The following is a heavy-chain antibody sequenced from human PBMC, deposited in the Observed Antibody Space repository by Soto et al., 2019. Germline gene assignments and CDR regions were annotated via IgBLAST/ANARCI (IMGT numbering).Heavy chain of an antibody. D-gene: IGHD6-19*01. J-gene: IGHJ4*02. CDR1: GFSLSTSGVG. CDR2: IYWDDDK. CDR3: AHSRIAVAGTDFDY. Sequence: QITLKESGPTLVKPTQTLTLTCTFSGFSLSTSGVGVGWIRQPPGKALEWLALIYWDDDKRYSPSLKSRRTITKDTSKKQVVLTMTTMDPVDTATYYCAHSRIAVAGTDFDYWGQGTLVTVSS. V-gene: IGHV2-5*02.